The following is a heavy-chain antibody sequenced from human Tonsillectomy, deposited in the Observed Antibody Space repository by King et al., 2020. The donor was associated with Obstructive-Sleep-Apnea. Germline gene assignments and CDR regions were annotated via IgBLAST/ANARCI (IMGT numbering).Heavy chain of an antibody. CDR3: ARGPNYFGSGPDY. J-gene: IGHJ4*02. Sequence: QLVQSGTEVKKPGSSVKVSCKASGGTFSNYIINWVRQAPGEGLEWMGRIIPKVGIVNYKRKFQGRVTMTADTSSRTVYMQLSSLRSEDTAVYYCARGPNYFGSGPDYWGQGTLVTVSS. CDR2: IIPKVGIV. V-gene: IGHV1-69*09. D-gene: IGHD3-10*01. CDR1: GGTFSNYI.